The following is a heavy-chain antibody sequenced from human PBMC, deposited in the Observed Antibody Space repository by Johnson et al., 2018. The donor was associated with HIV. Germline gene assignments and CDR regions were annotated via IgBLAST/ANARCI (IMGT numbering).Heavy chain of an antibody. CDR2: ISDDGSNK. V-gene: IGHV3-30*03. J-gene: IGHJ3*02. D-gene: IGHD3-10*01. CDR1: GFTFEDYG. CDR3: CYGSGTYDGPAFDI. Sequence: QVQLVESGGGVVRPGGSLRLSCEGSGFTFEDYGMSWVRQPPGKGLEWVAVISDDGSNKYYADSMKGRFTISRDNSKNTLYLQMNSLIPEDTAVYYCCYGSGTYDGPAFDIWGQGTVVIVSS.